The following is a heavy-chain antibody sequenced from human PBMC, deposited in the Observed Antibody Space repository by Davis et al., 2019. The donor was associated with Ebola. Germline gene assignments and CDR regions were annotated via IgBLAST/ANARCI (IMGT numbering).Heavy chain of an antibody. CDR3: ARDCIRTGCYNYGMDV. V-gene: IGHV1-46*01. J-gene: IGHJ6*02. D-gene: IGHD2-2*02. Sequence: GESLKISCAASGFTFTSYYMHWVRQAPGQGLEWMGIINPSGGSTSYAQKFQGRVTMTRDTSATTAYMELSSLRSEDTAVYYCARDCIRTGCYNYGMDVWGQGTTVTVSS. CDR1: GFTFTSYY. CDR2: INPSGGST.